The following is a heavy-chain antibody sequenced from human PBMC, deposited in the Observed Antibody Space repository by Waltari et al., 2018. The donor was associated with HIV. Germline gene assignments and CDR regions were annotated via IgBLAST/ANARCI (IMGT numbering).Heavy chain of an antibody. Sequence: EVQLVESGGGLVKPGGSLRLSCVASGFIFADAWMIWVRQTQGKGLEWIGRIKTKADGGKIDYGAPGKGRFTISRDDSKNTLFLQMNSLETDDTAVYYCTTWQVDSHWGQGTLVTVSS. CDR1: GFIFADAW. CDR3: TTWQVDSH. V-gene: IGHV3-15*01. J-gene: IGHJ4*02. D-gene: IGHD2-2*01. CDR2: IKTKADGGKI.